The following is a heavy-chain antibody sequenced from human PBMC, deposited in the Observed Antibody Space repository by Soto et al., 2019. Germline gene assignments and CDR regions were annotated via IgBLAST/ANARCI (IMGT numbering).Heavy chain of an antibody. CDR3: VRAGGGWSFDI. J-gene: IGHJ4*02. CDR2: IYYSGST. CDR1: GASISSGGYY. V-gene: IGHV4-61*08. D-gene: IGHD6-19*01. Sequence: SETLSLTCTVSGASISSGGYYWTWIRQHPGKGLEWIGYIYYSGSTDYNPSLKSRVTISVDTSKNQFSLNLSSVTTADTAVYYCVRAGGGWSFDIWGQGTQVTVSS.